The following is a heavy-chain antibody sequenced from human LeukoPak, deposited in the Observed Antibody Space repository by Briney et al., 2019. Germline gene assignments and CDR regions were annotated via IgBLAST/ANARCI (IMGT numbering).Heavy chain of an antibody. J-gene: IGHJ4*02. V-gene: IGHV3-23*01. CDR1: GFTFSSYG. CDR2: ISGSAYNT. Sequence: PGGSLRLSCAASGFTFSSYGMSWVRRAPGKGLEWVSTISGSAYNTYYADSVKGRFTISRDNSANTLYLQMNSLRAEDTALYYCAKHSGSYFIYYVDSWGQGTLVTVSS. CDR3: AKHSGSYFIYYVDS. D-gene: IGHD1-26*01.